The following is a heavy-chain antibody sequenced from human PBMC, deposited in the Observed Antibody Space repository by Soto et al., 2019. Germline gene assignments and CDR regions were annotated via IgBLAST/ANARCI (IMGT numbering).Heavy chain of an antibody. Sequence: WTWIRQPPGKGLEWIGNIHYSGSTSYNPSLKGRLTMSVDTSENQLSLKLISVTAADTAVYYCARGRITVAGLNPWGQGTLVTVSS. V-gene: IGHV4-59*12. CDR3: ARGRITVAGLNP. J-gene: IGHJ4*02. D-gene: IGHD6-19*01. CDR2: IHYSGST.